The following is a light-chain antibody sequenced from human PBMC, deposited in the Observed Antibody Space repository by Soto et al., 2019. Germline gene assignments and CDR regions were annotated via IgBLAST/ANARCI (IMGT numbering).Light chain of an antibody. Sequence: DIQMTQSPSSLSASVGDRVTITCQASQDISNYLNWYQQTPGKAPKLLIYDASNLETGVPSRFSGGGSGTDSTFIISRLQPEDIATYFCQQYDNLPITFGQGTRLEIK. CDR1: QDISNY. V-gene: IGKV1-33*01. J-gene: IGKJ5*01. CDR2: DAS. CDR3: QQYDNLPIT.